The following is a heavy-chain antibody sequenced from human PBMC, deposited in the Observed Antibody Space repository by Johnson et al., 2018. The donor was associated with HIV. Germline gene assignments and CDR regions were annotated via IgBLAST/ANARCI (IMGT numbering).Heavy chain of an antibody. J-gene: IGHJ3*02. CDR3: AREMYNWNDRADAFDI. CDR2: LRYDGDIT. CDR1: GFTFSNYG. Sequence: QEQLVESGGGVVQPGGSLRLSCAASGFTFSNYGMHWVRQAPGKGLEWVAFLRYDGDITYYIDSVKGRFTISRDNSKNTLYLQMNSLRAEDTAVYYCAREMYNWNDRADAFDIWGQGTMVTVSS. D-gene: IGHD1-20*01. V-gene: IGHV3-30*02.